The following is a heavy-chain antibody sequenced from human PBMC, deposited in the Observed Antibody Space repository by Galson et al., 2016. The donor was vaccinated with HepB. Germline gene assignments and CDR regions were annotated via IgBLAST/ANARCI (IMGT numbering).Heavy chain of an antibody. CDR1: GISIRPNY. CDR3: ARVLGHFYDSGTYERNWFDP. Sequence: SETLSLTCSVSGISIRPNYWSWIRHLPGKGLEWIGYIYHSGRTNYNPSLKSLVTMSVDRSKSQLSLKLTSLTPADTAVYFCARVLGHFYDSGTYERNWFDPWGQGILVRVSS. V-gene: IGHV4-59*01. CDR2: IYHSGRT. D-gene: IGHD3-22*01. J-gene: IGHJ5*02.